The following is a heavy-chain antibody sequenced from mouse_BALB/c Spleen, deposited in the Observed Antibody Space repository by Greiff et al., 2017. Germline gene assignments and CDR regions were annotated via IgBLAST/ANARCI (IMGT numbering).Heavy chain of an antibody. CDR1: GFSLTSYG. D-gene: IGHD1-1*01. V-gene: IGHV2-9*02. J-gene: IGHJ1*01. CDR3: ARDEDSNGSEGRYFDV. Sequence: VQLKESGPGLVAPSQSLSISCTVSGFSLTSYGVHWVRQPPGKGLEWLGVIWAGGSTNYNSALMSRLSISKDNSTSQVYLKMNSLQTDDTAMYYCARDEDSNGSEGRYFDVWGEGTTVTVSS. CDR2: IWAGGST.